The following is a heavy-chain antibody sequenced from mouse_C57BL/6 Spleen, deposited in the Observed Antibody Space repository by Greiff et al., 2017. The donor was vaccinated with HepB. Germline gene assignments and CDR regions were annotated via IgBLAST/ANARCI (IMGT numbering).Heavy chain of an antibody. CDR3: ARLGHYAMDY. V-gene: IGHV1-82*01. Sequence: VQVVESGPELVKPGASVKISCKASGYAFSSSWMNWVKQRPGKGLEWIGRIYPGDGDTNYNGKFKGKATLTADKSSSTAYMQLSSLTSEDSAVYFCARLGHYAMDYWGQGTSVTVSS. CDR1: GYAFSSSW. CDR2: IYPGDGDT. J-gene: IGHJ4*01.